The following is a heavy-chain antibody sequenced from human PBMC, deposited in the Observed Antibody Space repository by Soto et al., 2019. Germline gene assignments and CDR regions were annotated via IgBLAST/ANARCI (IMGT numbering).Heavy chain of an antibody. CDR1: GYTFTNYA. J-gene: IGHJ3*02. CDR2: IRQDGTES. Sequence: SCRASGYTFTNYALHWVRQAPGKGLEWVANIRQDGTESHYVDSVRGRFTISGDNAKNSLFLQMNSLTAEDTAVYYCARDPYDSGGYAAFDIWGQGTMVTVS. CDR3: ARDPYDSGGYAAFDI. D-gene: IGHD3-22*01. V-gene: IGHV3-7*04.